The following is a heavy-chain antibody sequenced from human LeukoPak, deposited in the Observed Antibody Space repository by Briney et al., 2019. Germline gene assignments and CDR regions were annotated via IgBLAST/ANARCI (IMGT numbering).Heavy chain of an antibody. CDR3: VCGYSGYWET. V-gene: IGHV1-46*01. J-gene: IGHJ1*01. CDR2: INPSGCST. D-gene: IGHD5-12*01. Sequence: GASVKVSCKASGYTFTGYYMHWVRQAPGQRREWMGIINPSGCSTSYAQKFQGRVTMTRDMSTSRVYMDLSSLRSEDTAVYYCVCGYSGYWETWGQGPRVSVS. CDR1: GYTFTGYY.